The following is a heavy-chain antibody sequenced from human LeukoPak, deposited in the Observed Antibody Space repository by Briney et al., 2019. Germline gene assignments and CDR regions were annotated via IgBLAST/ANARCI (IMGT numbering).Heavy chain of an antibody. J-gene: IGHJ4*02. D-gene: IGHD4-17*01. CDR1: GFTFSSYG. CDR2: IWYDGSNK. V-gene: IGHV3-33*01. CDR3: ARGGGMTTVTSLDY. Sequence: GGSLRLSCAASGFTFSSYGMHWVRQAPGKGLEWVAAIWYDGSNKYYADSVKGRFTISRDNSKNTLYLQMNSLRAEDTAVYYCARGGGMTTVTSLDYWGQGTLVTVSS.